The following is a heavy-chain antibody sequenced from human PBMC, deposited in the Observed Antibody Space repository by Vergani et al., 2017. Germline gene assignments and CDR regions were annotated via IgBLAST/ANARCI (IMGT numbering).Heavy chain of an antibody. D-gene: IGHD3-10*01. CDR3: TRVYPHDGSGREDWFDP. V-gene: IGHV1-69*01. Sequence: QVQLVQSGAEVKKPGSSVKVSCKASGGTFSSYAITWVRQAPGQGLEWMGGIIPIFGTANYAQKFQGRVTITADEFTSTAYMELSSLRSEDTAVYYCTRVYPHDGSGREDWFDPWGQGTLVTVSS. J-gene: IGHJ5*02. CDR1: GGTFSSYA. CDR2: IIPIFGTA.